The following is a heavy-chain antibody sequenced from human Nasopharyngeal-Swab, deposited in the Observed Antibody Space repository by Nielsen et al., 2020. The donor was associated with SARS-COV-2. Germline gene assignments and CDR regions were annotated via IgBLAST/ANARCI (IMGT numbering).Heavy chain of an antibody. CDR1: GGSVSSGSYY. V-gene: IGHV4-61*01. CDR2: IYYSGST. CDR3: ARFSDSSGYYTYYFGY. J-gene: IGHJ4*02. Sequence: SETLSLTCTVSGGSVSSGSYYWSWIRQPPGKGLEWIGYIYYSGSTNYNPSLKSRVNISVDTSKNQFSLKLSSVTAADTAVYYCARFSDSSGYYTYYFGYWGQGTLVTVSS. D-gene: IGHD3-22*01.